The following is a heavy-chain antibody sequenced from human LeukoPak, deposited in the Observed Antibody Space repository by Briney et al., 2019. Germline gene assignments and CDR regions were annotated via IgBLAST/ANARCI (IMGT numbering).Heavy chain of an antibody. V-gene: IGHV3-48*01. D-gene: IGHD2-15*01. J-gene: IGHJ4*02. Sequence: PGGSLRLSCAASGFTFSSYSMNWVRQAPGKGLEWVSYISSSSSTIYYADSVKGRFTISRDNAKNSLYLQMNSLRAEDTAVYYCARLYCSGGSCYPGGYWGQGTLVTVSS. CDR2: ISSSSSTI. CDR3: ARLYCSGGSCYPGGY. CDR1: GFTFSSYS.